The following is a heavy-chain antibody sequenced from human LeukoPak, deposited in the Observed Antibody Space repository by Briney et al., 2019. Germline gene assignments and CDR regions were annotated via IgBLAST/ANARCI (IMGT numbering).Heavy chain of an antibody. CDR1: GGSFSGYH. CDR3: ASLPGYSYGFDY. J-gene: IGHJ4*02. Sequence: SETLSLTCAVYGGSFSGYHWSWIRQPPGKGLEWIGEINHSGSTNYNPSLKSRVTISVDTSKNQFSLKLSSVTAADTAVYYCASLPGYSYGFDYWGQGTLVTVSS. D-gene: IGHD5-18*01. V-gene: IGHV4-34*01. CDR2: INHSGST.